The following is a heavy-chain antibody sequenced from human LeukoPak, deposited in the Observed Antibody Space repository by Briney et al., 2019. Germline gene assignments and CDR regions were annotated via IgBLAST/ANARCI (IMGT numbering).Heavy chain of an antibody. V-gene: IGHV3-15*01. D-gene: IGHD3-22*01. CDR1: GFTFSDYG. Sequence: GRSLRLSCSASGFTFSDYGINWVRQAPGKGLEWVGRITSKADGGTRDYAAPVKGRFTISRDDSKNTLYLQMNSLKTEDTAVYYCTTPERYYYDTSDFYGSPYWGQGTLVTVSS. J-gene: IGHJ4*02. CDR2: ITSKADGGTR. CDR3: TTPERYYYDTSDFYGSPY.